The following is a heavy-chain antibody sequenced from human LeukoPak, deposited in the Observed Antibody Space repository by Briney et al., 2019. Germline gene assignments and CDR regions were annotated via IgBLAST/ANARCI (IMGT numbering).Heavy chain of an antibody. Sequence: GGSLRLSCAASGFTVSSNYMSRVRQAPGKGLEWVSVIYSGGSTYYADSVKGRFTISRDNSKNTLYLQMNSLRAEDTAVYYCARERLSVSGYDLSWFDPWGQGTLVTVSS. CDR1: GFTVSSNY. V-gene: IGHV3-53*01. J-gene: IGHJ5*02. CDR3: ARERLSVSGYDLSWFDP. CDR2: IYSGGST. D-gene: IGHD5-12*01.